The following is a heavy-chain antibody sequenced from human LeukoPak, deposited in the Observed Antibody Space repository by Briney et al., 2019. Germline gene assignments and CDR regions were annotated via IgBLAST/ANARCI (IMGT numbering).Heavy chain of an antibody. D-gene: IGHD3-22*01. J-gene: IGHJ4*02. CDR1: GYTFTGYY. V-gene: IGHV1-2*02. CDR3: ARHNYYDSSGYEY. CDR2: INHKRGGK. Sequence: GASVKVSCKASGYTFTGYYMHWVRQAPGQGVEWRGWINHKRGGKNYAQKLQGRVTMTRDTSISTAYMELSRLRSDDAPVYYCARHNYYDSSGYEYWGQGTLVTVSS.